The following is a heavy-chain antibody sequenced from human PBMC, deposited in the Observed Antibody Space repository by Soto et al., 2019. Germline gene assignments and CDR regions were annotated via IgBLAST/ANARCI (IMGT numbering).Heavy chain of an antibody. Sequence: QVQLQQSGPGLVKPSQTLSLTCAISGDSVSSNSAAWTWIRQSPSRGLEWLGRTYYRSKWYNDYTVSEKSRITINPDTSKNQFSLQLNSVTPEDTAVYYCAREMELRGGGFDYWGQGTLVTVSS. CDR2: TYYRSKWYN. V-gene: IGHV6-1*01. J-gene: IGHJ4*02. D-gene: IGHD1-7*01. CDR1: GDSVSSNSAA. CDR3: AREMELRGGGFDY.